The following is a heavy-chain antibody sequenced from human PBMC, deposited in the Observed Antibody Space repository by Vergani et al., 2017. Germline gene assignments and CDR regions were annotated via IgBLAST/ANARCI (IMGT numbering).Heavy chain of an antibody. Sequence: QVQLQQWGAGLLKPSETLSLTCAVYGGSFSGYYWSWIRQPPGKGLEWIGEINHSGSTNYNPSLKSRVTISVDTSKNQFSLKLSSVTAADTAVYYCARGRYCSSTSCSYYYYYYMDVWGKGTTVTVSS. J-gene: IGHJ6*03. V-gene: IGHV4-34*01. CDR3: ARGRYCSSTSCSYYYYYYMDV. D-gene: IGHD2-2*01. CDR1: GGSFSGYY. CDR2: INHSGST.